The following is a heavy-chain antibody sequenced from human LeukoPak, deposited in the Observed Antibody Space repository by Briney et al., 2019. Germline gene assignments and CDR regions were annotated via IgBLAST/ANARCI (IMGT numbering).Heavy chain of an antibody. Sequence: SETLSLTCTVSGASITTYYWSWIRQPPGKGLEWIGYIYYSGSTNYNPSLKSRVTMSVDTSKNQFSLRLTSVTAADTAVYYCARGQRNYFSAVDDWGQGPLVTVSS. D-gene: IGHD1-7*01. J-gene: IGHJ4*02. CDR3: ARGQRNYFSAVDD. CDR1: GASITTYY. CDR2: IYYSGST. V-gene: IGHV4-59*01.